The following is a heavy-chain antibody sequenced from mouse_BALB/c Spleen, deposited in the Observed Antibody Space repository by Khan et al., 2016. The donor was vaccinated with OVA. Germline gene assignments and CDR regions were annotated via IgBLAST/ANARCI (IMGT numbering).Heavy chain of an antibody. CDR3: ARNYDYDESLAY. CDR1: GFYLNSYG. J-gene: IGHJ3*01. D-gene: IGHD2-4*01. CDR2: IWSVGST. Sequence: QVQLKESGPGLVQPSQSLSITCTASGFYLNSYGVHWVRQSPGKGLEWLGVIWSVGSTAYYAAFISSLNISKDNSKSQAFFKMKGLQANDTAIYYCARNYDYDESLAYWGQGTLVTVSA. V-gene: IGHV2-2*02.